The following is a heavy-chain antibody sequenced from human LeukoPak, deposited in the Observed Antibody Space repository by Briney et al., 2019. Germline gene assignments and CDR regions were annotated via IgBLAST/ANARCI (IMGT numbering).Heavy chain of an antibody. CDR2: ISYDGSNK. CDR1: GFTFSSYA. D-gene: IGHD3-9*01. CDR3: ARDVGLYYDILTGYNGIDY. J-gene: IGHJ4*02. V-gene: IGHV3-30*04. Sequence: SGGSLRLSCAASGFTFSSYAMHWVRQAPGKGLQWVAVISYDGSNKYYADSVKGRFTISRDNSMNTLYLQMNSLRAEDTAVYYCARDVGLYYDILTGYNGIDYWGQGTLVTVSS.